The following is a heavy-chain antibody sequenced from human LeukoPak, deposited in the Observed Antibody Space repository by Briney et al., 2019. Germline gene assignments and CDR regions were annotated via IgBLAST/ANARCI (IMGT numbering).Heavy chain of an antibody. Sequence: GRSLRLSWAAAGFTFSDYYMSWIRQAPGEGLEWVSYISRSGGTIYYADSVKGRFTIPRDNAKHPLYLQMNSLGAEDTAGYYCARDLRCSTSCPARYWGQGTLVTVSS. V-gene: IGHV3-11*01. D-gene: IGHD2-2*01. CDR3: ARDLRCSTSCPARY. CDR1: GFTFSDYY. J-gene: IGHJ4*02. CDR2: ISRSGGTI.